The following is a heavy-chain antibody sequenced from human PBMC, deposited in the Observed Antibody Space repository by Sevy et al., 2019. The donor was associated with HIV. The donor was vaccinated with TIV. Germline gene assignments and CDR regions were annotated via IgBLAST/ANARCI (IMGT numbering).Heavy chain of an antibody. V-gene: IGHV1-2*02. CDR3: ARLTTKPPSDLYGMDV. CDR1: GYIFTDYY. D-gene: IGHD4-17*01. J-gene: IGHJ6*02. CDR2: INSDSGVT. Sequence: ASVKVSCKASGYIFTDYYIHWVRQAPGQGLEWMAWINSDSGVTNYAQRFQGEVTVTRDTSLNTAYLDLSRLKSNDTAIYFCARLTTKPPSDLYGMDVWGQGTTVTVSS.